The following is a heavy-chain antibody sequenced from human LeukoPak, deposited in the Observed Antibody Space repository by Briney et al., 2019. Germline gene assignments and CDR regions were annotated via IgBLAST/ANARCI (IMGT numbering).Heavy chain of an antibody. V-gene: IGHV4-31*03. Sequence: PSETLSLTCTVPGGSINSGAHSWNWIRHPPGKGLEWIGYIYYSGSTHHNPSLKSRISMSVDASKNQFSLKLTSVTAADTAVYYCARDGGGYTYGGDYYYYMDVWGKGTTVTVSS. J-gene: IGHJ6*03. CDR3: ARDGGGYTYGGDYYYYMDV. CDR2: IYYSGST. CDR1: GGSINSGAHS. D-gene: IGHD5-18*01.